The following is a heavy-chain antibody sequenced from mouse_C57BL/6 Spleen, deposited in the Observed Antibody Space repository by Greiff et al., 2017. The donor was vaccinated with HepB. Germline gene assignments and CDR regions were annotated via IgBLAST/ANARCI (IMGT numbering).Heavy chain of an antibody. J-gene: IGHJ1*03. CDR1: GFTFSSYA. V-gene: IGHV5-4*01. Sequence: EVKVVESGGGLVKPGGSLKLSCAASGFTFSSYAMSGVRQTPEKRLEGVATISDGGSYTYYTDNVKGRFTISRDNAKNHLYLQMSHMKSEDTAMYYCARDGGLGRGYFYVWGTGTTVTVSS. D-gene: IGHD4-1*01. CDR3: ARDGGLGRGYFYV. CDR2: ISDGGSYT.